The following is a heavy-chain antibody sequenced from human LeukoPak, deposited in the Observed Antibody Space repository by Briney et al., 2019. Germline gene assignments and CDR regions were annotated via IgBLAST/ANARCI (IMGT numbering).Heavy chain of an antibody. V-gene: IGHV4-59*01. D-gene: IGHD3-9*01. J-gene: IGHJ5*02. CDR3: ARGVTYYDILTGYYRDEDWFDP. CDR1: GGSISSYY. Sequence: SETLSLTCTVSGGSISSYYWSWIRQPPGKGLEWIGYIYYSGSTNYNPSLKSRVTISVETSKNQFSLKLSSVTAADTAVYYCARGVTYYDILTGYYRDEDWFDPWGQGTLVTVSS. CDR2: IYYSGST.